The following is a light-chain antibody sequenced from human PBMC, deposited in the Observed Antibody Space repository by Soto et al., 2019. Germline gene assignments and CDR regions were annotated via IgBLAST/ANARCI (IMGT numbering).Light chain of an antibody. CDR2: GAS. V-gene: IGKV3-20*01. J-gene: IGKJ2*01. CDR1: QSVSSSY. CDR3: QQYGSSPQNT. Sequence: EIVLTQSPGTLSLSPGERATLSCRASQSVSSSYLAWYQQKPGQAPRLLIHGASSRATGIPDRFSGSGSGTDFTLTISRLEPEDFAVYYCQQYGSSPQNTFGQGTKLEIK.